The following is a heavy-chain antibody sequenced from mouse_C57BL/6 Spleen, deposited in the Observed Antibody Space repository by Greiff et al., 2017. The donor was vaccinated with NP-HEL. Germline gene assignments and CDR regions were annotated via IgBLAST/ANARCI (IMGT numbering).Heavy chain of an antibody. J-gene: IGHJ2*01. D-gene: IGHD1-1*01. CDR2: IDPSDSYT. V-gene: IGHV1-59*01. CDR3: ARGLAHYYGSLYYFDY. Sequence: QVQLKQPGAELVRPGTSVKLSCKASGYTFTSYWMHWVKQRPGQGLEWIGVIDPSDSYTNYNQKFKGKATLTVDTSSSTAYMQLSSLTSEDSAVYYCARGLAHYYGSLYYFDYWGQGTTLTVSS. CDR1: GYTFTSYW.